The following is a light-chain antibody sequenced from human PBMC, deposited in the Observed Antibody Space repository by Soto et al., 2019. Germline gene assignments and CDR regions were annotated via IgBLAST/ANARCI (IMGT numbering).Light chain of an antibody. CDR3: SSYASSITYV. CDR2: EVS. Sequence: QSVLTQPASVSGSPGQSITVSCLGTSSDIGGYNYVSWYQQHPGKAPKLMIYEVSNRPSGVSFRFSGSKSGNTASLTISGLQAEDEADYYCSSYASSITYVFGTGTKVTV. V-gene: IGLV2-14*01. J-gene: IGLJ1*01. CDR1: SSDIGGYNY.